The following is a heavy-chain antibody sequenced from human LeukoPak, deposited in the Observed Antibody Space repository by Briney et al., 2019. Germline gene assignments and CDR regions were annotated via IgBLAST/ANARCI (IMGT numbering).Heavy chain of an antibody. CDR1: GFTFSLYA. Sequence: GGSLRLSCAASGFTFSLYAMSWVRQAPGKGLEWVSTFGSGGGTYYADSVKGRFTISRDNSKNTLFLQMNSLRAEDTAVYYCAKVSYCSGGSCRYFDYWGQGTLVTVSS. J-gene: IGHJ4*02. V-gene: IGHV3-23*01. CDR3: AKVSYCSGGSCRYFDY. CDR2: FGSGGGT. D-gene: IGHD2-15*01.